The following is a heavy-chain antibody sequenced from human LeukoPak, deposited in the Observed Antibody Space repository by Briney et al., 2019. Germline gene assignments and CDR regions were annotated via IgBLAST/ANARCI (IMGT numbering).Heavy chain of an antibody. CDR2: ISAYNGNT. Sequence: ASVKVSCKASGYTFTSYGISWVRQAPGQGLEWMGWISAYNGNTNYAQKLQGRVTMTTDTSTSTAYMELRSLRSDDTAVYYCARDRYGIVMAAIYFDYWGQGTLVTVSS. D-gene: IGHD3-22*01. J-gene: IGHJ4*02. CDR3: ARDRYGIVMAAIYFDY. CDR1: GYTFTSYG. V-gene: IGHV1-18*01.